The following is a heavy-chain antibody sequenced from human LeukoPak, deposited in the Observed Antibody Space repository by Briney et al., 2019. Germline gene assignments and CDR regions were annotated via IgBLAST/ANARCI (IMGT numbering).Heavy chain of an antibody. J-gene: IGHJ3*02. CDR1: GFTFSSYW. D-gene: IGHD3-10*02. CDR3: ARAGDYERGAFDI. Sequence: PGGSLRLSCAASGFTFSSYWMHCVRPAPGKGLVWVSRINSDGSSTSYADSVKGRFTISRDNAKNTLYLQMNSLRAEDTAVYYCARAGDYERGAFDIWGQGTMVTVSS. CDR2: INSDGSST. V-gene: IGHV3-74*01.